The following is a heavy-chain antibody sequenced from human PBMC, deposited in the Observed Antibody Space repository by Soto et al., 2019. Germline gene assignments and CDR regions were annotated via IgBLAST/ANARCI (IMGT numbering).Heavy chain of an antibody. J-gene: IGHJ4*02. CDR3: ARGGSRYVWFNEF. V-gene: IGHV1-69*01. Sequence: QEQLVQSGAEVKKPGSSVKVSCKASGGIFSSYAISWVRQAPGQGLEWMGGIIPIFGTANYAQKFQGRVTITADESTNTAYMDMSSLTSEDTAIYYCARGGSRYVWFNEFWGQGTLVTVSS. D-gene: IGHD3-22*01. CDR2: IIPIFGTA. CDR1: GGIFSSYA.